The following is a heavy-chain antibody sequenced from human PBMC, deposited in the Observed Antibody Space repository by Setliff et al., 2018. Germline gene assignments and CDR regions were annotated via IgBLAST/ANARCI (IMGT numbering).Heavy chain of an antibody. CDR2: IYPDDSDT. D-gene: IGHD2-2*01. V-gene: IGHV5-51*01. CDR3: ARALYPSSFIGHNWFDP. Sequence: PGESLKISCKDSASTFSNYWIVWVRQMPGKGLEWMGMIYPDDSDTKYHPSFQGQVTISADKSISTAYLQWSSLKASDTAMYYCARALYPSSFIGHNWFDPWGQGTQVTVPS. CDR1: ASTFSNYW. J-gene: IGHJ5*02.